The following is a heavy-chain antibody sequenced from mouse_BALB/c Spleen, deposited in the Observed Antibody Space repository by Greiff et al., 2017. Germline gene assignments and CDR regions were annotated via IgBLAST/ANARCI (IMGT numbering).Heavy chain of an antibody. D-gene: IGHD6-1*01. V-gene: IGHV1-7*01. CDR3: ARDSPLFDY. CDR2: INPSTGYT. J-gene: IGHJ2*01. CDR1: GYTFTSYW. Sequence: VKLQESGAELAKPGASVKMSCKASGYTFTSYWMHWVKQRPGQGLEWIGYINPSTGYTEYNQKFKDKATLTADKSSSTAYMQLSSLTSEDSAVYYCARDSPLFDYWGQGTTLTVSS.